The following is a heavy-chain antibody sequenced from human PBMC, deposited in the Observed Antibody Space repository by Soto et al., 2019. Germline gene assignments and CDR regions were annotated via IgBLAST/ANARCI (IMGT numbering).Heavy chain of an antibody. D-gene: IGHD3-10*01. J-gene: IGHJ4*02. CDR3: TRESITGWSDY. V-gene: IGHV6-1*01. Sequence: SQTLSLTCAISWDSASSNSASWNWIRQSPSRGLEWLGRTYYRSKWYNDYSVYMKSRISIDPEKSKNQLSLQLTSVTHEDTAVYYCTRESITGWSDYFGPVTLVTLCS. CDR1: WDSASSNSAS. CDR2: TYYRSKWYN.